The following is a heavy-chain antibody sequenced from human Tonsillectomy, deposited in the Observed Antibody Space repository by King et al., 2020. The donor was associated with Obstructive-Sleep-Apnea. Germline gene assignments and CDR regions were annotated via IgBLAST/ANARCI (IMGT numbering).Heavy chain of an antibody. CDR3: ASYGTVGAIGYFDY. Sequence: QLVQSGAEVKKPGASLKVSCKASGYTFTNYYMHWVRQAPGQGLEWMGWINPNSGGTNYAQKFQGRVTMTRDTSISTAYMELSRLRSDDMAVYYCASYGTVGAIGYFDYWGQGTLVTVSS. CDR2: INPNSGGT. CDR1: GYTFTNYY. V-gene: IGHV1-2*02. J-gene: IGHJ4*02. D-gene: IGHD1-26*01.